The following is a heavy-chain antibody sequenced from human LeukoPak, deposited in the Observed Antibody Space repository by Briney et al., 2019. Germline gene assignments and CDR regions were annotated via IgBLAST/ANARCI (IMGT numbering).Heavy chain of an antibody. V-gene: IGHV3-30*18. Sequence: GRSLRLSCAASGFTFSSYGMHWVRQAPRKGLEWVAVISYDGSNKYYADSVKGRFTISRDNSKNTLYLQMNSLRAEDTAVCYCAKPNYDFWSGLPDYWGQGTLVTVSS. J-gene: IGHJ4*02. D-gene: IGHD3-3*01. CDR3: AKPNYDFWSGLPDY. CDR2: ISYDGSNK. CDR1: GFTFSSYG.